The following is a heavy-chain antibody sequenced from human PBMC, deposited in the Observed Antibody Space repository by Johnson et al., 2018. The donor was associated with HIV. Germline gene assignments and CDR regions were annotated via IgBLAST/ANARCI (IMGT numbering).Heavy chain of an antibody. Sequence: QVQLVESGGGVVQPGRSLRLSCAASGFSFSSYAMHWVRQSPGKGLEWVAVVSYDGSNKYYADSVKGRFSISRDNSTNTLFLDMNSLSAEDTAVYYCARAMYADDYGDYLFLAPRLDAFDIRGQGTMVTVSS. CDR3: ARAMYADDYGDYLFLAPRLDAFDI. CDR1: GFSFSSYA. D-gene: IGHD4-17*01. J-gene: IGHJ3*02. CDR2: VSYDGSNK. V-gene: IGHV3-30*03.